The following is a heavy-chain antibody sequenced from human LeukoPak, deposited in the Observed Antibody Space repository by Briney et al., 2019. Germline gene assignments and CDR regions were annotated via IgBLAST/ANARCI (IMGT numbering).Heavy chain of an antibody. J-gene: IGHJ5*02. Sequence: GGSLRLSCAASGFTFSSYAMHWVRQAPGKGLEWVAVISYDGSNKYYADSVKGRFTISRDNSKNTLYLQMNSLRAEDTAVYYCARGGHRHFDPWGQGTLVTVSS. CDR1: GFTFSSYA. CDR3: ARGGHRHFDP. CDR2: ISYDGSNK. D-gene: IGHD2-15*01. V-gene: IGHV3-30-3*01.